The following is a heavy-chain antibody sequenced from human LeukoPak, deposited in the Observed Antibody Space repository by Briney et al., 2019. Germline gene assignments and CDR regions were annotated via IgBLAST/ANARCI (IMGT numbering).Heavy chain of an antibody. D-gene: IGHD3-10*01. CDR2: IYYSGST. V-gene: IGHV4-39*01. J-gene: IGHJ6*02. Sequence: SETLSLTCTVSTGSIRGDGYYWSWIRQPPGKGLEWIGSIYYSGSTYYNPSLKSRVTISVDTSKTQFSLNLSSVTAADTAVYYCARGGGSGSYYRDYYNTMDVWGQGTTVTVSS. CDR1: TGSIRGDGYY. CDR3: ARGGGSGSYYRDYYNTMDV.